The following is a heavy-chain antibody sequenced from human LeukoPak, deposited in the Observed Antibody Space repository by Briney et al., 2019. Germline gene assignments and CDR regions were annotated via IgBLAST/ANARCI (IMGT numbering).Heavy chain of an antibody. J-gene: IGHJ4*02. CDR3: ARQVWFRDYFDY. Sequence: ASVKVSCKASGYTFTGYYMHWVRQAPGQGLEWMGWINPNSGGTNYAQKFQGRVTMTRDTSISTAYMELSRLRSDDTAVYHCARQVWFRDYFDYWGKGTLVTVSS. D-gene: IGHD2-21*01. CDR1: GYTFTGYY. V-gene: IGHV1-2*02. CDR2: INPNSGGT.